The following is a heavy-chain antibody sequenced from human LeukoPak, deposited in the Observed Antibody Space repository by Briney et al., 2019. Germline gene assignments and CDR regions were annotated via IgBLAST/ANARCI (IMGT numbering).Heavy chain of an antibody. Sequence: SETLSLTCAVYGGSFSGYYWSWIRQPPGKGLEWIGEINHSGSTNYNPSLKSRVTISVDTSKNQFSLTLSSVTAADTAVYYCASSKYNWNWRYNWFDPWGQGTLVTVSS. J-gene: IGHJ5*02. CDR1: GGSFSGYY. CDR2: INHSGST. D-gene: IGHD1-7*01. CDR3: ASSKYNWNWRYNWFDP. V-gene: IGHV4-34*01.